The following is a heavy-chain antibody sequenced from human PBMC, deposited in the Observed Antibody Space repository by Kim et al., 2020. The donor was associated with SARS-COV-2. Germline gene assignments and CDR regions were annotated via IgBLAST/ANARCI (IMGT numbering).Heavy chain of an antibody. V-gene: IGHV3-23*01. J-gene: IGHJ4*02. CDR2: ISESGGTT. CDR1: GFTFNRYA. Sequence: GGSLRLSCAASGFTFNRYAMSWVRWAPGKGLQWVSTISESGGTTYYGGSVKGWFTISRDNSRDTLFLQMNSIRAEDTAIYYCAKHPTASCDTGLDYWGQGTLVTVSS. D-gene: IGHD2-2*02. CDR3: AKHPTASCDTGLDY.